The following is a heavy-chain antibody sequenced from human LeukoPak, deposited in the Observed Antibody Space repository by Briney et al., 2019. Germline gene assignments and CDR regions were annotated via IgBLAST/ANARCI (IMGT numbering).Heavy chain of an antibody. CDR3: ARAPHGSGCDY. CDR2: TYYMSKWYN. V-gene: IGHV6-1*01. J-gene: IGHJ4*02. CDR1: GDSVSSNRAT. Sequence: SQTLSLTCAISGDSVSSNRATWIWIRQSPSRGLEWLGRTYYMSKWYNDYAVSLQGRISVNPDTSKNHFSLHLNSVTPEDTALYYCARAPHGSGCDYWGQGTLVTVSS. D-gene: IGHD6-19*01.